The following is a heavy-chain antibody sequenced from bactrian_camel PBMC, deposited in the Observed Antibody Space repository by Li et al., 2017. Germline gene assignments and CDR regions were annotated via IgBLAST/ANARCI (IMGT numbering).Heavy chain of an antibody. Sequence: HVQLVESGGGLVQPGGSLRLSCEASGFTFSDYYMNWVRQAPGKGLEFVSNIGSDGRGAHYSDSVKGRFTITRDSAKNTIYLQMNSLKPEDTAVYYCAADFETALNGWTYWGQGTQVTVS. CDR1: GFTFSDYY. V-gene: IGHV3S6*01. J-gene: IGHJ4*01. CDR3: AADFETALNGWTY. CDR2: IGSDGRGA. D-gene: IGHD3*01.